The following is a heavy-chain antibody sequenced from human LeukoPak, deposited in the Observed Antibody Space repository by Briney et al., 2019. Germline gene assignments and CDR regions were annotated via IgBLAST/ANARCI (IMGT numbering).Heavy chain of an antibody. D-gene: IGHD3-10*01. CDR2: IYSSGST. V-gene: IGHV4-4*07. CDR1: GGSISGYY. J-gene: IGHJ5*02. Sequence: PSETLSLTCTVSGGSISGYYWSWIRQPAGKGLEWIGRIYSSGSTNSNPSLRSRVTISVDRSKNQFSLKLSSVTAADTAVYYCARASDGSGSYHRSNWFDPWGQGTLVTVSS. CDR3: ARASDGSGSYHRSNWFDP.